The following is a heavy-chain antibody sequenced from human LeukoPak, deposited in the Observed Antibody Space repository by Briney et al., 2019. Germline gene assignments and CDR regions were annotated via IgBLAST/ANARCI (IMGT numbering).Heavy chain of an antibody. D-gene: IGHD3-10*01. CDR1: GGSISNKY. CDR3: ARVVRGEYYYYYYMDV. Sequence: SETLSLTCTVSGGSISNKYWSWIRQPAGKGLEWIGRIYTSGSTNYNPSLKSRVTISVDTSKNQFSLKLSSVTAADTAVYYCARVVRGEYYYYYYMDVWGKGTTVTISS. CDR2: IYTSGST. V-gene: IGHV4-4*07. J-gene: IGHJ6*03.